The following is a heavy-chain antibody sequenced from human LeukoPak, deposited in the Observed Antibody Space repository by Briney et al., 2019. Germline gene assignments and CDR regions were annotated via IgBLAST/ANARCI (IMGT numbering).Heavy chain of an antibody. D-gene: IGHD2-2*01. CDR3: ARGGYCSISDCSAPLFDW. CDR1: SGSISGAISRYY. V-gene: IGHV4-61*01. Sequence: SETLSLSCTVSSGSISGAISRYYWNWVRQTPGKGLEWIGYIHSSGRRTYNPSLKGRATLSLDTSWSQFSLKLTSLTAADTAVYYSARGGYCSISDCSAPLFDWWGQGILVTVSS. CDR2: IHSSGRR. J-gene: IGHJ4*02.